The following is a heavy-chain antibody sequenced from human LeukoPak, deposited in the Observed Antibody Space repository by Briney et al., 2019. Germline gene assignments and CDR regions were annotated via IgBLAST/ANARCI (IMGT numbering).Heavy chain of an antibody. CDR2: ISGNGGRT. J-gene: IGHJ4*02. D-gene: IGHD2-21*01. CDR1: GFTFSILD. V-gene: IGHV3-23*01. CDR3: AKDIKSVVVIATTPSLVDY. Sequence: GGSLRLSCAAPGFTFSILDMSWVRQAPGKGLEWVSAISGNGGRTYYADSVKGRFTISRDNSKNTLYLQMNSPRAEDTAVYYCAKDIKSVVVIATTPSLVDYWGQGTLVTVSS.